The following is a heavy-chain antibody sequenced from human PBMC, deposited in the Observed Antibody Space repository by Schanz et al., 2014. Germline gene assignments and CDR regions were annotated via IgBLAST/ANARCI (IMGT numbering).Heavy chain of an antibody. D-gene: IGHD1-1*01. CDR2: ISGSGGST. CDR1: GFTFSSYA. V-gene: IGHV3-23*01. J-gene: IGHJ4*02. CDR3: ARGTDWNLHY. Sequence: EGQLLESGGGLIQPGGSLRLSCAASGFTFSSYAMSWVRQAPGKGLEWVSAISGSGGSTYYADSVKGRFTISRDNSKNTLYLQMNSLRAGDTAVYYCARGTDWNLHYWGQGALVTVSS.